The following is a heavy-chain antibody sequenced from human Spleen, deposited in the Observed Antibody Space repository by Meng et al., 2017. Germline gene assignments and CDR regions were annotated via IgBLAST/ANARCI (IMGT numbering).Heavy chain of an antibody. J-gene: IGHJ4*02. CDR2: INHSGST. Sequence: QVQLQQWGAGLLKPSETLSLPCAVYGGSFSGYYWSWIRQPPGKGLEWIGEINHSGSTNYNPSLKSRVTISVDTSKNQFSLKLSSVTAADTAVYYCARAGGSSWGQGTLVTVSS. CDR1: GGSFSGYY. V-gene: IGHV4-34*01. D-gene: IGHD6-13*01. CDR3: ARAGGSS.